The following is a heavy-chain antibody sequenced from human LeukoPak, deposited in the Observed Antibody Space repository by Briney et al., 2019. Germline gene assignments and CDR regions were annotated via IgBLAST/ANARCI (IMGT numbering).Heavy chain of an antibody. CDR2: ISYSGST. V-gene: IGHV4-59*01. D-gene: IGHD5-24*01. Sequence: SETLSLTCTVSNGSISSYYWSWIRQPPGKGLEWIGYISYSGSTNYNPSLKSRVTMSVDTSKNQFSLKLSSVTTADTAVYYCARGDGYKMEGIDYWGQGTLVTVSS. CDR1: NGSISSYY. J-gene: IGHJ4*02. CDR3: ARGDGYKMEGIDY.